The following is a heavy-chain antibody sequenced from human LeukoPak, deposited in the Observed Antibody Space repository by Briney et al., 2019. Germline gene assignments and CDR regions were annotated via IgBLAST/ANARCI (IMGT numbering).Heavy chain of an antibody. J-gene: IGHJ6*04. D-gene: IGHD3-10*01. CDR2: IIPIFGTA. CDR3: ARGYYGSGTLGYYGMDV. Sequence: EASVKVSCKASGGTFSIYAISWVRQAPGQGLEWMGGIIPIFGTANYAQKFQGRVTITADESTSTAYMELSSLRSEDTAVYYCARGYYGSGTLGYYGMDVWGKGTTVTVSS. V-gene: IGHV1-69*13. CDR1: GGTFSIYA.